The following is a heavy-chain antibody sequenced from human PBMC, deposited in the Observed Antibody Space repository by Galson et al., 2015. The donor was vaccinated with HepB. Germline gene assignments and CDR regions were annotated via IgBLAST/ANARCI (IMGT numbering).Heavy chain of an antibody. J-gene: IGHJ4*02. CDR1: GFTFSSYE. CDR3: ARTDSSGWAFDY. CDR2: INTGGTTL. V-gene: IGHV3-48*03. Sequence: SLRLSCAASGFTFSSYEMNWVRQAPGKGLEWVSYINTGGTTLYYAESVKGRFTISRDNAKNSLYLQMNSLRAEDTAVYYCARTDSSGWAFDYWGQGTLVTVSS. D-gene: IGHD6-19*01.